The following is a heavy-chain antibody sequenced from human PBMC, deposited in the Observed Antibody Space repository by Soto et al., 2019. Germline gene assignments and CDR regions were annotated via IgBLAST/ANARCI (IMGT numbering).Heavy chain of an antibody. CDR1: GGTFSSYA. CDR2: IIPIFGTA. V-gene: IGHV1-69*12. CDR3: ARHRRSIVGATYYFDY. D-gene: IGHD1-26*01. Sequence: QVQLVQSGAEVKKPGSSVKVSCKASGGTFSSYAISWVRQAPGQGLEWKGGIIPIFGTANYAQKFQGRVTITADESTSTAYMELSSLRSEDTAVYYCARHRRSIVGATYYFDYLGQGTLVTVSS. J-gene: IGHJ4*02.